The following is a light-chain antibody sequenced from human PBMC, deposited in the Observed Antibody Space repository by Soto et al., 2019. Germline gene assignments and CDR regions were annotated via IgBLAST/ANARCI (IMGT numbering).Light chain of an antibody. CDR3: QKYDSVPWS. J-gene: IGKJ1*01. CDR1: QGIGNN. CDR2: TAS. Sequence: DLQMTQSPSSLSASVGDRVTITCRASQGIGNNLAWYQQKPGKVPKVLIYTASTLHSGVPSRFSGRGSGTDFTLTINSLQPEDVATYFCQKYDSVPWSFGQGTRVEI. V-gene: IGKV1-27*01.